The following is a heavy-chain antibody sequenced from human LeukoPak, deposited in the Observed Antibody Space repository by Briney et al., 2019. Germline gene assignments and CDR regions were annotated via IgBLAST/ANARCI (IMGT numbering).Heavy chain of an antibody. CDR1: GGSISSYY. J-gene: IGHJ4*02. Sequence: SETLSLTCTVSGGSISSYYWSWIRQPAGKGLEWIGRIYTSGSTNYNPSLKSRVTMSVDTSKNQFSLKLSSVTAADTAVYYCARGTYNYDSSGYYDLWFDYWGQGTLVTVSS. CDR2: IYTSGST. D-gene: IGHD3-22*01. CDR3: ARGTYNYDSSGYYDLWFDY. V-gene: IGHV4-4*07.